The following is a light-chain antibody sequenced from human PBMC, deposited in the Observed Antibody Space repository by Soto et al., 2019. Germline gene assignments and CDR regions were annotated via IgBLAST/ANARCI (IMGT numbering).Light chain of an antibody. V-gene: IGKV1-5*03. CDR2: KAS. Sequence: DIQMSQSPSTLSASVGDRVTITCRASQSISMWLAWYQQKPGKAPNLLIYKASSFESGVPSRFSGSGSGTEFTLTISSLQPDDFATYYCQQYKSYPLTFGGGTKVEIK. CDR1: QSISMW. J-gene: IGKJ4*01. CDR3: QQYKSYPLT.